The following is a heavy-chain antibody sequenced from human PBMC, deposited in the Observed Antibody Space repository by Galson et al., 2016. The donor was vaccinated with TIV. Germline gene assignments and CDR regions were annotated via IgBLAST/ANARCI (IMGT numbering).Heavy chain of an antibody. V-gene: IGHV1-2*06. D-gene: IGHD2-2*01. J-gene: IGHJ6*02. Sequence: SVKVSCKASGYTFSHYFMHWVRQAPGQGLEWMGRINPNSGGTNYALKFQGRVTMTRDTAISTGYMELSSLTSDDTAVYYCARERGPGYGSDTSGYGYSGSAVWGRGTPVTVSS. CDR2: INPNSGGT. CDR3: ARERGPGYGSDTSGYGYSGSAV. CDR1: GYTFSHYF.